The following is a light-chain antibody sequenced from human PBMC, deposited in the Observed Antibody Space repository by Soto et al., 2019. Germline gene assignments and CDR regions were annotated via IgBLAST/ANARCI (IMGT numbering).Light chain of an antibody. CDR3: QQSYSVPR. Sequence: DIQMTQSPSSLSASVGDRVTITCRASRSISNYLNWYQQKSGKAPRLLIYAASSLQPGVPSRFSGTGTGREFTLTITSLQPEDSATYYCQQSYSVPRFGHETRVDLK. V-gene: IGKV1-39*01. CDR2: AAS. CDR1: RSISNY. J-gene: IGKJ1*01.